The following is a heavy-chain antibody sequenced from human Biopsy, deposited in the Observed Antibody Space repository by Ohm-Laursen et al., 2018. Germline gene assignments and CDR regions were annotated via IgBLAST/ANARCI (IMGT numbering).Heavy chain of an antibody. CDR1: GFTFSNYE. CDR3: ARHAPSYSGSYWRYFDL. V-gene: IGHV3-48*03. D-gene: IGHD1-26*01. Sequence: GSLRLSCAASGFTFSNYEMNWVRQAPGKGLEWVSYISSSNTIYYADSVKGRFTISRDNAKNSLYLQMNSLRVEDTAVYYCARHAPSYSGSYWRYFDLWGRGTLVTVSS. CDR2: ISSSNTI. J-gene: IGHJ2*01.